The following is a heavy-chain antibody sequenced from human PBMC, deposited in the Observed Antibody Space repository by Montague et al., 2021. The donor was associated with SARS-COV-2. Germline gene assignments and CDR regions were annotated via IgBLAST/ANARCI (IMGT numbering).Heavy chain of an antibody. CDR3: ARFGSGTLEFDL. V-gene: IGHV4-61*02. Sequence: TLSLTCTVSGASISTGIYYWSWIRQPAGKGLEWIGRIRTTGHTDYNSSLESRVFVSVDTSTNQFSLSLTSVTAADTAVYFCARFGSGTLEFDLWGQGTRVTVSS. CDR1: GASISTGIYY. CDR2: IRTTGHT. D-gene: IGHD1-26*01. J-gene: IGHJ4*02.